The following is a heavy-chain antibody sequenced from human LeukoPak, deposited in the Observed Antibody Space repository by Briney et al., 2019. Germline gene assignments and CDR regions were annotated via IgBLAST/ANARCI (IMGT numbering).Heavy chain of an antibody. CDR3: ATWDMVRGVKQASDY. J-gene: IGHJ4*02. Sequence: ASVKVSCKVSGYTLTELSMHWVRQAPGKGLEWMGGFDPEDGETIYAQKFQGRVTMTEDTSTDTAYMELSSLRPEDTAVYYCATWDMVRGVKQASDYWGQGTLVTVSS. CDR2: FDPEDGET. D-gene: IGHD3-10*01. V-gene: IGHV1-24*01. CDR1: GYTLTELS.